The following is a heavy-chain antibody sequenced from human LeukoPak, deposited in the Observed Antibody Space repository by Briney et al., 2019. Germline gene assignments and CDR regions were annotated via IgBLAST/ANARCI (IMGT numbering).Heavy chain of an antibody. CDR2: IRYDGSNK. V-gene: IGHV3-30*02. D-gene: IGHD2-2*01. CDR1: GFTFSSCG. J-gene: IGHJ6*02. Sequence: PGGSLRLSCAASGFTFSSCGMHWVRQAPGKGLEWVAFIRYDGSNKYYADSVKGRFTISRDNSKNTLYLQMNSLRAEDTAVYYCAKESRIVVVPAPGLYGMDVWGQGTTVTVSS. CDR3: AKESRIVVVPAPGLYGMDV.